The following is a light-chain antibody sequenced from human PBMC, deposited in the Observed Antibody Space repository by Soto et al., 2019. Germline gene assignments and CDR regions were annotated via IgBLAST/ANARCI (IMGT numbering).Light chain of an antibody. J-gene: IGKJ5*01. CDR2: GAS. V-gene: IGKV3-20*01. CDR1: QRVSSNY. CDR3: QQYGSLPVT. Sequence: PGERATLSCRASQRVSSNYLAWYQQKPGQAPRLLIYGASSRATGIPDRFSGSGSGTDFTLTIIRLESEDFAVYYCQQYGSLPVTFGQGTRLEIK.